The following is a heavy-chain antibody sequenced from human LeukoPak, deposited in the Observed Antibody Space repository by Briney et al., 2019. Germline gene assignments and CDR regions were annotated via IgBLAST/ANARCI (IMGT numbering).Heavy chain of an antibody. CDR1: GFSFSNSD. CDR3: SKWYGYGDY. D-gene: IGHD5-12*01. Sequence: TGGSLRLSCAASGFSFSNSDMSWVRQPPAKGLEWVAGISGGGANTHYADSVKGRFTISRDNSKNTLFLQMNSLRDEDTAMYYCSKWYGYGDYWGQGTLATVS. V-gene: IGHV3-23*01. CDR2: ISGGGANT. J-gene: IGHJ4*02.